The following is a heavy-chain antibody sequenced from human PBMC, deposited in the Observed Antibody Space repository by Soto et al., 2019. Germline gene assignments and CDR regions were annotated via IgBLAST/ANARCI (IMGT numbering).Heavy chain of an antibody. CDR3: CTDVKVRSYYDGSRDSPA. J-gene: IGHJ5*02. CDR1: GFTFGNAY. CDR2: IKTNTDYGTT. V-gene: IGHV3-15*01. D-gene: IGHD3-22*01. Sequence: EVQLVESGGGLVEPGGSLRLSCEASGFTFGNAYMNWVRQAPGKGLEWVGRIKTNTDYGTTDYATPVKGRFLISRDDSKHTLFLQMNSLKTEDTAVYCCCTDVKVRSYYDGSRDSPAWGQGTLVTVS.